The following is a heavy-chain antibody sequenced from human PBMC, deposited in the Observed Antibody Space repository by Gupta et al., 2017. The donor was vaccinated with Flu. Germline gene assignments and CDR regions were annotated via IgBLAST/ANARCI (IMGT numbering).Heavy chain of an antibody. CDR3: ATSDYGDYYFDY. CDR2: ISSSSSYI. J-gene: IGHJ4*02. V-gene: IGHV3-21*01. D-gene: IGHD4-17*01. Sequence: EVQLVESGGGLVKPGGSLRLSCAASGFTFSSYSMTWVRQAPGKGLEWVSSISSSSSYIYYADSVKGRFTISRDNAKNSLYLQMNSLRAEDTAVYYCATSDYGDYYFDYWGQGTLVTVSS. CDR1: GFTFSSYS.